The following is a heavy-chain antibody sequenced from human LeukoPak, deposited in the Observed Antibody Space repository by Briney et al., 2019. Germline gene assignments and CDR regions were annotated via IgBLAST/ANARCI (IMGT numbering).Heavy chain of an antibody. CDR2: IYDSGRT. CDR3: ARHPPPSYDFWSGYRPPPYYYYYMDV. D-gene: IGHD3-3*01. V-gene: IGHV4-38-2*01. CDR1: GYSLSSGYY. J-gene: IGHJ6*03. Sequence: SETLSLTCAVSGYSLSSGYYWGWIRQPPGKGLEWIGSIYDSGRTYYNPSLKSRVTISVDTSKNQFSLKLSSVTAADTAVYYCARHPPPSYDFWSGYRPPPYYYYYMDVWGKGTTVTVSS.